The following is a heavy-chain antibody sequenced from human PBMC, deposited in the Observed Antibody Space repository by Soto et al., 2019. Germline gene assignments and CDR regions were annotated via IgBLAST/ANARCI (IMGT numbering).Heavy chain of an antibody. Sequence: GGSLRLSCAASGFTFSSYAMHWVRQAPGKGPEWVAVISYDGSNKYYADSVKGRFTISRDNSKNTLYLQMNSLRAEDTAVYHCARVASHYYYGMDVWGQGTTVTVSS. CDR1: GFTFSSYA. CDR2: ISYDGSNK. V-gene: IGHV3-30-3*01. J-gene: IGHJ6*02. CDR3: ARVASHYYYGMDV.